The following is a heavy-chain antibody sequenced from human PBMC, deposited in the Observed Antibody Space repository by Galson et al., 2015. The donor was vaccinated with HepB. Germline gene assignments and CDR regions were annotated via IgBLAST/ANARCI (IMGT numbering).Heavy chain of an antibody. CDR1: GFTFTNFA. CDR3: AKDSLRDYFGSGTLWAFDV. J-gene: IGHJ3*01. Sequence: SLRLSCAASGFTFTNFAMNWVRQAPGKGLEWVSGISGSGAGTNYADSVKGRFTISRDNAKNTLYLQMSSRRAEDTAIYYCAKDSLRDYFGSGTLWAFDVWGQGTMVTVSS. CDR2: ISGSGAGT. D-gene: IGHD3-10*01. V-gene: IGHV3-23*01.